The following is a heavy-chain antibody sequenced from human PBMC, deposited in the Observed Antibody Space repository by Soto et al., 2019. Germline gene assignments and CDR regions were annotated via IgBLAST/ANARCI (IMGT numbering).Heavy chain of an antibody. V-gene: IGHV1-46*01. J-gene: IGHJ4*02. D-gene: IGHD3-10*01. Sequence: GASVKVSCKASGYPFTTYHLHWVRQAPGQGLEWMGIVYVTGTGTRSAQKFQGRLTMTRDRSTSTVYMELSSLRSEDTAVYYCARPEGYGSASYYFDSWGQGTLVSVSS. CDR3: ARPEGYGSASYYFDS. CDR1: GYPFTTYH. CDR2: VYVTGTGT.